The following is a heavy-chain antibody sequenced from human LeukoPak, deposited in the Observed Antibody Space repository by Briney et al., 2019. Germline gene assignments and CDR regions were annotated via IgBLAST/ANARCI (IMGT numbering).Heavy chain of an antibody. V-gene: IGHV3-23*01. J-gene: IGHJ4*02. CDR3: GKVFLGSGRVDY. Sequence: PGGSLRLSCAASGFTFSSYAMSWVRQAPGKGLEWVSAISGSGGSTYYADSVKGRFTISRDNSKNTLYLQMNSLRAEDTAVYYCGKVFLGSGRVDYWGQGTLVTVSS. D-gene: IGHD6-19*01. CDR1: GFTFSSYA. CDR2: ISGSGGST.